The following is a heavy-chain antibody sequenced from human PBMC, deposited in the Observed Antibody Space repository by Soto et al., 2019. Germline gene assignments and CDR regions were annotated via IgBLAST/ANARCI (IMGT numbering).Heavy chain of an antibody. Sequence: SETLSLTCAVSGGSITSTRYYWAWIRQPPGKGLEWIGTLYYGGSTYYNESLKSRLTISVDTSTNQFSLRLRSVTAADAAVYSCATMEPHNDFWSANYYIDYWGQGTLVTVSS. V-gene: IGHV4-39*01. CDR3: ATMEPHNDFWSANYYIDY. CDR2: LYYGGST. J-gene: IGHJ4*02. CDR1: GGSITSTRYY. D-gene: IGHD3-3*01.